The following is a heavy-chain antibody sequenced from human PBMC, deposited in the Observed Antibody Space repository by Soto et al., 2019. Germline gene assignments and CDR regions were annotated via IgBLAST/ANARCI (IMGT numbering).Heavy chain of an antibody. V-gene: IGHV4-59*01. Sequence: PSETLSLTCTVSGGSISSYYWSWIRQPPGKGLEWIGYIYYSGSTNYNPSLKSRVTISVDTSKNQFSLKLSSVTAADTAVYYCARGIAAPIRSDYWGQGTLVTVSS. CDR1: GGSISSYY. CDR3: ARGIAAPIRSDY. D-gene: IGHD6-13*01. CDR2: IYYSGST. J-gene: IGHJ4*02.